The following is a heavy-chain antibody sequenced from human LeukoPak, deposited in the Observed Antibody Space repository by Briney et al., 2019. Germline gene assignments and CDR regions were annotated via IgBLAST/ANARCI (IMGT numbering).Heavy chain of an antibody. Sequence: GGSLRLSCAASGFTFSSYAMHWVRQAPGKGLEWVAVISYDGSNKYYADSVKGRFTISRDNSKNTLYLQMNSLRAEDTAVYYCAKRGATTSLYYYYGMDVWGQGTTVTVSS. CDR1: GFTFSSYA. D-gene: IGHD1-26*01. CDR3: AKRGATTSLYYYYGMDV. J-gene: IGHJ6*02. V-gene: IGHV3-30-3*02. CDR2: ISYDGSNK.